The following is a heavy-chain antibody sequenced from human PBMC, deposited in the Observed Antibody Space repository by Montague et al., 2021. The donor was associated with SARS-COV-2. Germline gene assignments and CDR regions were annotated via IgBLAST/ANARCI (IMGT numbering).Heavy chain of an antibody. Sequence: YRRLSCAASGFPFSAYWMHWVRQAPGQGLEWVARIRADGTTTNYADSVKGRFTISRDNAQDTVYLHMTTLTAEDTAVYYCVRAFSNSFKWFDPWGQGTLVTVSS. V-gene: IGHV3-74*01. CDR2: IRADGTTT. D-gene: IGHD6-13*01. CDR3: VRAFSNSFKWFDP. J-gene: IGHJ5*02. CDR1: GFPFSAYW.